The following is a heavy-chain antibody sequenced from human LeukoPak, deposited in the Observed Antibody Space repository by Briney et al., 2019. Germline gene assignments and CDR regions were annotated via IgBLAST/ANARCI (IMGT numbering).Heavy chain of an antibody. CDR1: GGSISSYY. CDR2: IYYSGST. Sequence: PSETLSLTCTVSGGSISSYYWSWIRQPSGKGLEWIGYIYYSGSTNYNPSLKSRVTISVDTSKNQFSLKLSSVTAADTAVYYCARGRTSAFDIWGQGTMVTVSS. V-gene: IGHV4-59*01. D-gene: IGHD3-3*01. CDR3: ARGRTSAFDI. J-gene: IGHJ3*02.